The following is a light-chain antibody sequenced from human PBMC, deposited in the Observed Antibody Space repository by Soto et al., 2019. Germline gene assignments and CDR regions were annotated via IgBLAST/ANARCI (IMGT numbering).Light chain of an antibody. CDR2: GAS. CDR1: QSVSSTF. J-gene: IGKJ4*01. Sequence: EIVLTQSPGSLSLSPGERATLSCRASQSVSSTFFAWYQQRPGQAPRLLMYGASSRATGIPERFSGSGSGTDFTLTISRLEPEDFAVYYCQQYESSPLTFGGGTKVEIK. CDR3: QQYESSPLT. V-gene: IGKV3-20*01.